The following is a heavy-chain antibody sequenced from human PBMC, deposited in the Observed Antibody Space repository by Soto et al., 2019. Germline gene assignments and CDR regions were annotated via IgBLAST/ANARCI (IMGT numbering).Heavy chain of an antibody. J-gene: IGHJ4*02. CDR2: INQDGSEK. CDR1: GFTLSNYF. CDR3: AGGAGWEQDY. D-gene: IGHD1-26*01. V-gene: IGHV3-7*05. Sequence: EVQLVESGGGLVQPGGSLRLSCAASGFTLSNYFMTWVRQAPGKGLEWVANINQDGSEKHYVDSVRGRFTTSRDNAKNSLHLEMNSLRVEDTAVYFCAGGAGWEQDYWGQGTLVTVSS.